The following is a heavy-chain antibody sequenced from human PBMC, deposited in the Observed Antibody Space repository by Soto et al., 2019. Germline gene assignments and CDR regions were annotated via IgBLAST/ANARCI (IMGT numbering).Heavy chain of an antibody. V-gene: IGHV1-69*13. CDR1: GGTFSGYA. Sequence: SVKVSCKASGGTFSGYAISWVRQAPGQGLEWMGGIIPIFGTANYAQKFQGRVTITADESTSTAYMELSSLRSEDTAVYYCARRGGDGGNSNYYYGMDVWGQGTTVTVSS. CDR2: IIPIFGTA. J-gene: IGHJ6*02. CDR3: ARRGGDGGNSNYYYGMDV. D-gene: IGHD2-21*02.